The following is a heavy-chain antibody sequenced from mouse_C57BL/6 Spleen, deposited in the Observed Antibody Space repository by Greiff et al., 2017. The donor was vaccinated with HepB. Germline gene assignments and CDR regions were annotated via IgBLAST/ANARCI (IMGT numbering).Heavy chain of an antibody. D-gene: IGHD1-1*01. CDR3: TVYYYGSSHWYFDV. CDR2: IDPENGDT. CDR1: GFNIKDDY. J-gene: IGHJ1*03. Sequence: VQLQQSGAELVRPGASVKLSCTASGFNIKDDYMHWVKQRPEQGLEWIGWIDPENGDTEYASKFQGKATITADTSSNTAYLQLSSLTSEDTAVYYCTVYYYGSSHWYFDVWGTGTTVTGSS. V-gene: IGHV14-4*01.